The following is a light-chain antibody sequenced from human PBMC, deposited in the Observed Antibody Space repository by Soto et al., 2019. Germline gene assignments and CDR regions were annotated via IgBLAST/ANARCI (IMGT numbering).Light chain of an antibody. CDR3: QQYNSYFWT. J-gene: IGKJ1*01. CDR1: QSVSSN. Sequence: EIVMTQSPATLSVSPGDRATLSCRASQSVSSNLTWFQQKPGQAPRLLIYDASTRATGIPARFSGSGSGTEFTLTISSLQPDDFATYYCQQYNSYFWTFGQGTKVEIK. V-gene: IGKV3-15*01. CDR2: DAS.